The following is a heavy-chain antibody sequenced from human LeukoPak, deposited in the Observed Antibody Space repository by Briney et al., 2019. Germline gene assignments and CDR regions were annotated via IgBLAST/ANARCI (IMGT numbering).Heavy chain of an antibody. D-gene: IGHD3-3*01. V-gene: IGHV3-11*01. Sequence: GGSLRLSCAASGFTFSDYYMSWIRQAPGKGLEWVSYISSSGSTIYYADSVKGRFTISRDNAKNSLYLQMNSLRAEDTAVYYCARDDFWSGFSHLYGMDVWGQGTTVTVSS. CDR3: ARDDFWSGFSHLYGMDV. CDR2: ISSSGSTI. J-gene: IGHJ6*02. CDR1: GFTFSDYY.